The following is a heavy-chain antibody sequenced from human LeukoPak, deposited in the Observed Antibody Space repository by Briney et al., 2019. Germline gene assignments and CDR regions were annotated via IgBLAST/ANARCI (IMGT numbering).Heavy chain of an antibody. J-gene: IGHJ5*02. CDR1: GASISSGEYY. Sequence: PSETLSLTCTVSGASISSGEYYWSWIRQPPGKGLEWIGRIYTSGSTNYNPSLKSRVTISVDTSKNQFSLKLSSVTAADTAMYYCAREAYDVLTSDWFDPWGQGTLVTVSS. D-gene: IGHD3-9*01. CDR3: AREAYDVLTSDWFDP. CDR2: IYTSGST. V-gene: IGHV4-61*02.